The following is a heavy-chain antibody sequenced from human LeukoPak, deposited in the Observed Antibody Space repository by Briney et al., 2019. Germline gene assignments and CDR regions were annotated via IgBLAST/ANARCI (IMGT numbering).Heavy chain of an antibody. D-gene: IGHD2-15*01. CDR1: GYSVTSYW. V-gene: IGHV5-51*01. CDR3: ARRGGGERYFQY. CDR2: IYPGDSDT. J-gene: IGHJ1*01. Sequence: EESPTISCKGSGYSVTSYWIGGVRQMPGKGREWMGIIYPGDSDTRYSPSFQGQVTISADKSISTAYLQWSSLKASDTAMYYCARRGGGERYFQYWGQGTLVTVSS.